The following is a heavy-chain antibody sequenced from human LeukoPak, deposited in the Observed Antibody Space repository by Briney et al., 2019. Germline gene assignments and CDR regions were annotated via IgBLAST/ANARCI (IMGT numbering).Heavy chain of an antibody. V-gene: IGHV1-46*01. CDR1: RYSFTSYY. CDR3: AREGVSGSYLGY. Sequence: ASVKVSCKASRYSFTSYYIDWVRLAPGQGLEWMGVINPSGGSTRYAQKFQDRVTMTRDMSTSTVYMELSSLRSEDTAVYYCAREGVSGSYLGYWGQGTLVTVSS. CDR2: INPSGGST. J-gene: IGHJ4*02. D-gene: IGHD1-26*01.